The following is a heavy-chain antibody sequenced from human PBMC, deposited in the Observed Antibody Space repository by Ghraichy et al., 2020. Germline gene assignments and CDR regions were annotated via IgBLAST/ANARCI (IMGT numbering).Heavy chain of an antibody. CDR3: TRDHSGSSSHNYYGMDV. D-gene: IGHD6-13*01. CDR2: INGDGSST. CDR1: EFTFSNYW. J-gene: IGHJ6*02. Sequence: GGSLRLSCAASEFTFSNYWMHWVRHAPGKGLVWVSRINGDGSSTSYADSVKGRFTISRDNAKNTLYLQMNSLRAGDTAVYYCTRDHSGSSSHNYYGMDVWGQGTTVTVSS. V-gene: IGHV3-74*01.